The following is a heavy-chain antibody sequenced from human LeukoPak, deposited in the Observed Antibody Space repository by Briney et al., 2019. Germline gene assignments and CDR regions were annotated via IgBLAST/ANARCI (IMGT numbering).Heavy chain of an antibody. CDR1: GGSISSGGYS. CDR3: ARDTNDYGGNGGYFDY. CDR2: IYHSGST. V-gene: IGHV4-30-2*01. Sequence: SETLSLTRAVSGGSISSGGYSWSWIRQPPGKGLEWIGYIYHSGSTYYNPSLKSRVTISVDGSKNQFSLKLSSVTAADAAVYYCARDTNDYGGNGGYFDYWGQGTLVTVSS. J-gene: IGHJ4*02. D-gene: IGHD4-23*01.